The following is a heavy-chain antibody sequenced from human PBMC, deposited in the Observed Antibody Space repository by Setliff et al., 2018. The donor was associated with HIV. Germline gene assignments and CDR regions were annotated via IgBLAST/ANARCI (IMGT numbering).Heavy chain of an antibody. CDR3: ARYYNFWSGYGTDYYYYGMDV. CDR1: GYTFTSYA. D-gene: IGHD3-3*01. Sequence: GASVKVSCKASGYTFTSYAMHWVRQAPGQRLEWMGWINAGNGNTKYSQKFQGRVTITRDTSASTAYMELSSLRPEDTAVYYCARYYNFWSGYGTDYYYYGMDVWGQRTTGTGS. V-gene: IGHV1-3*01. J-gene: IGHJ6*02. CDR2: INAGNGNT.